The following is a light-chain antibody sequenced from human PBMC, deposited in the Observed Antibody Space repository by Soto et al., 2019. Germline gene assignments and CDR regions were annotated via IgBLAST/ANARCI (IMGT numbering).Light chain of an antibody. CDR1: QSISTW. J-gene: IGKJ1*01. CDR3: QQYNSFWT. Sequence: DIQMTQSPSTLSASVGDRVTITCRASQSISTWLAWYQQKPGKAPKLLIYDAFYLERGVPSRFSGSGSGTEFTLTISSPQPDDLATYYCQQYNSFWTFGQGTKVEI. CDR2: DAF. V-gene: IGKV1-5*01.